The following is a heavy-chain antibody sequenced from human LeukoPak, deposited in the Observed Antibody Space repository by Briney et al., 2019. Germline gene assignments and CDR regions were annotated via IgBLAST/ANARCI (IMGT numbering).Heavy chain of an antibody. V-gene: IGHV4-4*07. CDR2: IYTSGST. Sequence: SETLSLTCTVSGGSISSYYWSWIRQPAGKGLDWIGRIYTSGSTNYNPSLKSRVTISVDKSKNQFSLKLSSVTAADTAVYYCARKSSSSLDYYYYMDVWGKGTTVTVSS. CDR1: GGSISSYY. CDR3: ARKSSSSLDYYYYMDV. D-gene: IGHD6-6*01. J-gene: IGHJ6*03.